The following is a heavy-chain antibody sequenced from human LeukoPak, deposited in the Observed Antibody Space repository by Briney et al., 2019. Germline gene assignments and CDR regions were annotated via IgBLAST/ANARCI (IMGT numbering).Heavy chain of an antibody. CDR3: ARGPYGGKRAPWTSDAFDI. Sequence: ASVKVSCKASGYTFTSYYMHWVRQALGQGLEWMGIINPSGGSTSYAQKFQGRVTMTRDTSTSTVYMELSSLRSEDTAVYYCARGPYGGKRAPWTSDAFDIWGQGTMVTVSS. V-gene: IGHV1-46*01. D-gene: IGHD4-23*01. CDR1: GYTFTSYY. CDR2: INPSGGST. J-gene: IGHJ3*02.